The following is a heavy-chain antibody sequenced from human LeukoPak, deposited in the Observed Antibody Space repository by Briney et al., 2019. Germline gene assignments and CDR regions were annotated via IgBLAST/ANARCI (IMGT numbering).Heavy chain of an antibody. D-gene: IGHD5-24*01. J-gene: IGHJ4*02. V-gene: IGHV3-7*01. Sequence: GGSLRLSCAASGFTFSSYCMSWVRQAPGKGLERVANIKQDGSEKYYVDSVKGRFTISRDNAKNSLYLQMNSLRAEDTAVYYCARTSRRWPLDYWGQGTLVTVSS. CDR1: GFTFSSYC. CDR2: IKQDGSEK. CDR3: ARTSRRWPLDY.